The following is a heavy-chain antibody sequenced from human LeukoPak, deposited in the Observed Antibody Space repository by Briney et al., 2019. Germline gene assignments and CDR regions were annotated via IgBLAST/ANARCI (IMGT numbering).Heavy chain of an antibody. Sequence: GRSLRLSCAAAAFTLVSYGMPWVRQAPGKGLEWVAVISYDGSHNLYADSAKGRFTISTNNSKNTLYLQLNSLSTEDTAVYYCAKGWVGANYQPYYFDYWGQGTLVTVSS. CDR1: AFTLVSYG. J-gene: IGHJ4*02. CDR3: AKGWVGANYQPYYFDY. CDR2: ISYDGSHN. D-gene: IGHD1-26*01. V-gene: IGHV3-30*18.